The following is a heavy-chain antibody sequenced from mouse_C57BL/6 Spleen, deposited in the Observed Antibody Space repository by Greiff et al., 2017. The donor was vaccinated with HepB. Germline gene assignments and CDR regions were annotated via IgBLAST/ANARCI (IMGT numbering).Heavy chain of an antibody. Sequence: QVHVKQSGAELVKPGASVKLSCKASGYTFTEYTIHWVKQRSGQGLEWIGWFYPGSGSIKYNEKFKDKATLTADKSSSTVYMELSRLTSEDSAVYFCARQDYYGNPYYAMDYWGQGTSVTVSS. CDR1: GYTFTEYT. J-gene: IGHJ4*01. CDR2: FYPGSGSI. V-gene: IGHV1-62-2*01. CDR3: ARQDYYGNPYYAMDY. D-gene: IGHD2-1*01.